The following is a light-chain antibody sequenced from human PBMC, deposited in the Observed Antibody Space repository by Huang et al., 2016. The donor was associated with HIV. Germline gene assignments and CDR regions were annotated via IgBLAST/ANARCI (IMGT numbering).Light chain of an antibody. V-gene: IGKV3-15*01. Sequence: IILTQSPATLSVSPGEGATLSCRASQSIGTNLAWYQQGPGQAPRLLVYGASTRATGVPVRFSGSGSGTQFNLTPSSIQSEEFANYYSQHYSNWPPLTFGGGTKVDI. CDR3: QHYSNWPPLT. CDR1: QSIGTN. J-gene: IGKJ4*01. CDR2: GAS.